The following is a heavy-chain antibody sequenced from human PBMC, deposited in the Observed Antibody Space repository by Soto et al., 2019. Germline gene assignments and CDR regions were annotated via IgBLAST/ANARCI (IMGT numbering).Heavy chain of an antibody. CDR1: GGTFSSYA. Sequence: QVQLVQSGAEVKKPGSSVKVSCKASGGTFSSYAISWVRQAPGQGLEWMGGIIPIFGTANYAQKFQGRVTVTADESXSRXYMELRSLRSEDPAVYYCARGYSSSWYNCHYGKDVWGQGNTVTDSS. D-gene: IGHD6-13*01. V-gene: IGHV1-69*12. CDR2: IIPIFGTA. CDR3: ARGYSSSWYNCHYGKDV. J-gene: IGHJ6*02.